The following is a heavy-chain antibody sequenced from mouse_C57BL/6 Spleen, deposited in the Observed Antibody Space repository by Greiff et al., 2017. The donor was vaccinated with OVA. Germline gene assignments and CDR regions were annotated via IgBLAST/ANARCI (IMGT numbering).Heavy chain of an antibody. CDR1: GYTFTDYN. V-gene: IGHV1-18*01. D-gene: IGHD1-1*01. Sequence: VQLQQSGPELVKPGASVKIPCKASGYTFTDYNMDWVKQSHGKSLEWIGDINPNNGGTIYNQKFKGKATLTVDKSSSTAYMELRSLTSEDTAVYYCARRYYGSPHYFDYWGQGTTLTVSS. CDR3: ARRYYGSPHYFDY. CDR2: INPNNGGT. J-gene: IGHJ2*01.